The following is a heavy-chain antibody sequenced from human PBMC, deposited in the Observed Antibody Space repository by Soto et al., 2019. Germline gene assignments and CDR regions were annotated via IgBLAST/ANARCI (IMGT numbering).Heavy chain of an antibody. D-gene: IGHD3-3*01. V-gene: IGHV3-30-3*01. J-gene: IGHJ5*02. CDR1: GFTFSSYA. Sequence: GGSLRLSCAASGFTFSSYAMHWVRQAPGKGLEWVAVISYDGSNKYYADSVKGRFTISRDNSKNTLYLQMNSLRAEDTAVYYCAASITIFGVVPGWFDPWGQGTLVTVSS. CDR2: ISYDGSNK. CDR3: AASITIFGVVPGWFDP.